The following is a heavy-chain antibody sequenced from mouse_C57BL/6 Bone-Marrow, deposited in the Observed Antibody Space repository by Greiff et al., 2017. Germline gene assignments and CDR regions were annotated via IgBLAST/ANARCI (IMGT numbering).Heavy chain of an antibody. J-gene: IGHJ3*01. V-gene: IGHV1-66*01. CDR2: IYPGSGNT. CDR3: ARTWLLPLFAY. D-gene: IGHD2-3*01. Sequence: QVQLKQSGPELVKPGASVKISCKASGYSFTSYYIHWVKQRPGQGLEWIGWIYPGSGNTKYNEKFKGKATLTADTSSSTAYMQLSSLTSEDAAVYYCARTWLLPLFAYWGQGTLVTVSA. CDR1: GYSFTSYY.